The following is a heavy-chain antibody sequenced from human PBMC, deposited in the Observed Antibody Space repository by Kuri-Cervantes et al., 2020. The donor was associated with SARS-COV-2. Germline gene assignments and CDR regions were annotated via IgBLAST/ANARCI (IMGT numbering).Heavy chain of an antibody. V-gene: IGHV5-10-1*01. D-gene: IGHD1-1*01. CDR3: AREMSESTSGSWFDP. J-gene: IGHJ5*02. CDR2: IDPSDSYT. Sequence: GGSLKISCQGSGYSFKNFWISWVRQMPGKGLEWMGRIDPSDSYTHYNPSFQGHVTISADKSISTAYLEWSSLRASDTAMYFCAREMSESTSGSWFDPWGQGTLVTVSS. CDR1: GYSFKNFW.